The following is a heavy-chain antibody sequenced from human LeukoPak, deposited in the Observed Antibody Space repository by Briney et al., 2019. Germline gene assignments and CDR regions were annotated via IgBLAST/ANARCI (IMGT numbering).Heavy chain of an antibody. CDR1: GYTFTSYY. D-gene: IGHD1-26*01. Sequence: ASVKVSCKASGYTFTSYYMHWVRQAPGQGLEWMGIINPSGGSTSYAQKFQGRVTMTRDTSTSTVYMELSSLRSEDTAVYYCARYRYSGSSNWGPVDYWGQGTLVTVSS. CDR2: INPSGGST. V-gene: IGHV1-46*01. CDR3: ARYRYSGSSNWGPVDY. J-gene: IGHJ4*02.